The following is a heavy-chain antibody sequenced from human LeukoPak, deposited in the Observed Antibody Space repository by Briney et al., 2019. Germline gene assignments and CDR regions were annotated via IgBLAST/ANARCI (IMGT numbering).Heavy chain of an antibody. V-gene: IGHV3-23*01. J-gene: IGHJ4*02. Sequence: PGGSLRLSCAASGFTFSVYAMNWVRQAPGKGLEWVSGISGSDAGTYYADSVKGRFTISRDNSKNTLYLQMNSLRAEDTAVYYCARESIQLQIHSFDFWGQGTLVTVSS. CDR1: GFTFSVYA. D-gene: IGHD5-18*01. CDR3: ARESIQLQIHSFDF. CDR2: ISGSDAGT.